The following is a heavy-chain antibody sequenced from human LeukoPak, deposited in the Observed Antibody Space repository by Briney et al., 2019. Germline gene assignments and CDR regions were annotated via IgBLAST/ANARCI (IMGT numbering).Heavy chain of an antibody. CDR3: ARDYSYAFDT. D-gene: IGHD2-15*01. Sequence: PGGSLRLSCAASGFTFSSYRMSWIRQAPGKGLEWVANIKQDGSEKYYVDSVKGRFTISRDSAKNSLYLRMNSLRADDSAVYYCARDYSYAFDTWGQGTMVTVSS. CDR2: IKQDGSEK. V-gene: IGHV3-7*04. J-gene: IGHJ3*02. CDR1: GFTFSSYR.